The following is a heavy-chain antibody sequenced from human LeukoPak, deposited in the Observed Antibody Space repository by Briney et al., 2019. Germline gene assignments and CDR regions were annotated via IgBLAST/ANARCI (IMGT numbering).Heavy chain of an antibody. CDR2: ISSSSSYI. J-gene: IGHJ6*04. CDR3: ARDGLWFGVYGMDV. CDR1: GFTFSSYA. Sequence: GGSLRLSCAASGFTFSSYAVNWVRQAPGKGLEWVSSISSSSSYIYYADSLKGRFTISRDNAKNSLFLQMNSLRAEDTAVYYCARDGLWFGVYGMDVWGKGTTVTVSS. D-gene: IGHD3-10*01. V-gene: IGHV3-21*04.